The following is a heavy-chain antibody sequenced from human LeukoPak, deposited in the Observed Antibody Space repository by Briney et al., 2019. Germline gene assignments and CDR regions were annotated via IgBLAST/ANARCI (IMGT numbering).Heavy chain of an antibody. Sequence: GGSLRPSCAASGFTFSTYSMNWVRQAPGKGLEWVSSIGTSSSYIYYADSVKGRFTISRDNAKNSLYLQMNSLRAEDTAVYYCARALNYWYFDLWGRGTLVTVSS. CDR1: GFTFSTYS. J-gene: IGHJ2*01. CDR2: IGTSSSYI. V-gene: IGHV3-21*01. CDR3: ARALNYWYFDL.